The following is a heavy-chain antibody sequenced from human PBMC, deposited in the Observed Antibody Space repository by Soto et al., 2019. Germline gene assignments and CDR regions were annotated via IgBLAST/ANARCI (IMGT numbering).Heavy chain of an antibody. J-gene: IGHJ6*03. CDR2: INSDGSST. CDR3: ARDGGGSGWYLDYYYYYMDV. V-gene: IGHV3-74*01. Sequence: GGSLRLSCAASGFTFSSYWMHWVRQAPGKGLVWVSRINSDGSSTSYADSVKGRFTISRDNAKNTLYLQMNSLRAEDTAVYYCARDGGGSGWYLDYYYYYMDVWGKGTTVTAP. D-gene: IGHD6-19*01. CDR1: GFTFSSYW.